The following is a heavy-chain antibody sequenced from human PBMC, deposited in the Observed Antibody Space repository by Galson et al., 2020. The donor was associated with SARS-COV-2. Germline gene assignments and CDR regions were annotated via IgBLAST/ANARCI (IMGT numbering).Heavy chain of an antibody. CDR1: GFTFSDYY. Sequence: NSGGSLRLSCAASGFTFSDYYMSWIRQAPGKGLEWVSYISSSGSTIYYADSVKGRFTISRDNDKNSLYLQMNSLRAEDTAVYYCARMGWDIVVVVAATLYYFDYWGQGTLVTVSS. V-gene: IGHV3-11*01. CDR2: ISSSGSTI. CDR3: ARMGWDIVVVVAATLYYFDY. J-gene: IGHJ4*02. D-gene: IGHD2-15*01.